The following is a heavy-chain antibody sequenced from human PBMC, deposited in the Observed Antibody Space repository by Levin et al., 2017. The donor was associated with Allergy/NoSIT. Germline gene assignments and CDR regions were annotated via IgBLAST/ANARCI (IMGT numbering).Heavy chain of an antibody. CDR2: ISTDTGNR. J-gene: IGHJ5*02. D-gene: IGHD2-21*01. Sequence: GESLKISCKASGYTFRNYGISWVRQAPGRGLEWLGWISTDTGNRHYAQNLQGRVTMTTDTSTDTAHLELRSLRSDDTAIYYCARLVVGAKGWFVPWGQGTPVTVSS. CDR3: ARLVVGAKGWFVP. CDR1: GYTFRNYG. V-gene: IGHV1-18*01.